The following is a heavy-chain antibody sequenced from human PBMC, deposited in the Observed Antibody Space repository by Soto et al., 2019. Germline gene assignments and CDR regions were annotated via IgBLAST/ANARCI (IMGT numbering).Heavy chain of an antibody. CDR3: ARDNYGVILVVPAAAGPHYYYYYGMDV. CDR1: GGTFSSYA. J-gene: IGHJ6*02. D-gene: IGHD2-2*01. CDR2: IIPIFGTA. Sequence: SVKVSCKASGGTFSSYAISWVRQAPGQGLEWMGGIIPIFGTANYAQKFQGRVTITADESTSTAYMELSSLRSDDTAVYYFARDNYGVILVVPAAAGPHYYYYYGMDVWGQGTTVTVSS. V-gene: IGHV1-69*13.